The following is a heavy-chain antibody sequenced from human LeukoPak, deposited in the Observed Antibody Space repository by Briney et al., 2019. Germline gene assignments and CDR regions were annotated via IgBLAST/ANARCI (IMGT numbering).Heavy chain of an antibody. D-gene: IGHD3-10*01. CDR2: ISYDGSNK. CDR1: GFTFSSYG. J-gene: IGHJ4*02. CDR3: AKESLTMVRGVPES. V-gene: IGHV3-30*18. Sequence: GGSLRLSCAASGFTFSSYGMHWVRQAPGKGLEWVAVISYDGSNKYYADSVKGRFTISRDNSKNTLYLQMNSLRAEDTAVYYCAKESLTMVRGVPESWGQGTLVTVSS.